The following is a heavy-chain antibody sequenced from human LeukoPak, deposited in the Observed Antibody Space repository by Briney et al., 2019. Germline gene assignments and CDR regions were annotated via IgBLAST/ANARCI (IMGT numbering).Heavy chain of an antibody. CDR1: GFTFSSYA. D-gene: IGHD2-21*02. V-gene: IGHV3-23*01. CDR3: AKDLYCGGDCSNYYYGMDV. CDR2: ISGSGGST. J-gene: IGHJ6*02. Sequence: PGGSLRLSCAASGFTFSSYAMSWVRQAPGKGLEWVSAISGSGGSTYYADSVKGRFTISRDNSKNTLYLQMNSLRAEDTAVYYCAKDLYCGGDCSNYYYGMDVWGQGTTVTVS.